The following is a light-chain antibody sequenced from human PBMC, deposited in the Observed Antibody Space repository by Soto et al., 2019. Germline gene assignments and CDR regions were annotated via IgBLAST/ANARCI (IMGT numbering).Light chain of an antibody. CDR2: GAS. V-gene: IGKV3-20*01. J-gene: IGKJ5*01. CDR1: QSVSSSY. Sequence: EIVLTQSPGTLSLSPGERATLSCRASQSVSSSYLAWYHQQPGQAPRLLIYGASSRATGIPDRFSGSGSGTDFTLIISRLVPEDFAVYYCQQYGSSPITFGQRTRLEIK. CDR3: QQYGSSPIT.